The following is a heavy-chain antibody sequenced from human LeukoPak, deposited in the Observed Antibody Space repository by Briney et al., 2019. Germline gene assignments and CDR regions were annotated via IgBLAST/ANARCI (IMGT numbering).Heavy chain of an antibody. J-gene: IGHJ4*02. Sequence: ASVKVSCKASGYTFTSYGISWVRQAPGQGLEWMGWISAYNGNTNYAQKLQGRVTMTTDTSTSTAYMELRSLRSDDTAVYYCARDQGGYYDILTGYYTDYWGQGTLVTVSS. D-gene: IGHD3-9*01. CDR2: ISAYNGNT. V-gene: IGHV1-18*01. CDR3: ARDQGGYYDILTGYYTDY. CDR1: GYTFTSYG.